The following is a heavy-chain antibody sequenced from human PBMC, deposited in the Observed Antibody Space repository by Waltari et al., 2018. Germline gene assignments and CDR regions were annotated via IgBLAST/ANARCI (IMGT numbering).Heavy chain of an antibody. CDR1: GGSISSYY. D-gene: IGHD6-6*01. V-gene: IGHV4-59*01. Sequence: QVQLQESGSGLVKPSETLSLTCTVSGGSISSYYWSWIRQPPGKGLEWIGYIDYSGSTNYNPSLKSRVTISVDTSKNQFSLKLSSVTAADTAVYYCARSSFYAFDIWGQGTMVTVSS. CDR3: ARSSFYAFDI. J-gene: IGHJ3*02. CDR2: IDYSGST.